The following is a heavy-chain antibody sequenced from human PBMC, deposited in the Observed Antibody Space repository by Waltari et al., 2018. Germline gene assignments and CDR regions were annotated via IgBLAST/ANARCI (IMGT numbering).Heavy chain of an antibody. Sequence: QEQLVESGGGVVQPGRSLRLSCEASGFNFRSSAMHWVRQAPGKGLEWVAVISYDGGEKYYADSVKGRFTISRDNSRNTLYLQMSSLRPEDTAVYYCARVEYTYGPYCFDSWGQGTPVTVSS. V-gene: IGHV3-30*15. D-gene: IGHD5-18*01. CDR1: GFNFRSSA. CDR3: ARVEYTYGPYCFDS. J-gene: IGHJ4*02. CDR2: ISYDGGEK.